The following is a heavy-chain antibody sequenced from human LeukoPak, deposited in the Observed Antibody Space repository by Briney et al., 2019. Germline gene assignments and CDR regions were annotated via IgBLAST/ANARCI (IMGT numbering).Heavy chain of an antibody. CDR1: GGSISSSSYY. CDR3: ARDNQYNSASSDYGGTNFDS. J-gene: IGHJ4*02. CDR2: IYISGTTTT. D-gene: IGHD4-17*01. V-gene: IGHV4-61*02. Sequence: PSETLSLTCTVSGGSISSSSYYWGWIRQPAGKGLEWIGRIYISGTTTTTYNSSLKGRLTISIDTSKNQFSLRLSSVTAADTAVYYCARDNQYNSASSDYGGTNFDSWGQGTLVTVSS.